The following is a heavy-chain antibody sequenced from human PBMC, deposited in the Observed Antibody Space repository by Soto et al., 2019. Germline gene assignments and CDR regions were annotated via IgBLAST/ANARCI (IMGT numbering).Heavy chain of an antibody. J-gene: IGHJ5*02. CDR3: AGDALSDTYLDFWIGFHWLDP. D-gene: IGHD3-3*01. CDR1: GGTFRSSA. CDR2: VIPALDTT. Sequence: QVQLVQSGAEVKEPGSSVTVSCRASGGTFRSSAISWVRQAPGQGLEWLGTVIPALDTTNYAQQFQGRVTITADESTETAYMDLSSLRSEDTAIYYCAGDALSDTYLDFWIGFHWLDPWGQGTLVAVSS. V-gene: IGHV1-69*11.